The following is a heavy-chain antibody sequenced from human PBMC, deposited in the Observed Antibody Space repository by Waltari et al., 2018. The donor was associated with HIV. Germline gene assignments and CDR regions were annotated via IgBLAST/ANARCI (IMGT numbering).Heavy chain of an antibody. V-gene: IGHV5-51*01. CDR3: ARQVRGAAAGRTLGYFYSYGLDV. D-gene: IGHD6-13*01. Sequence: EVQLVQSGAEVKKPGESLKISCKGSGYNFTNYWIGWVRQMPGKGLEWMGIIFPGDSHTTYSPYFQGQVTISADKSISTAYLQWSSLKAADTAMYYCARQVRGAAAGRTLGYFYSYGLDVWGQGTTVTVSS. CDR2: IFPGDSHT. J-gene: IGHJ6*02. CDR1: GYNFTNYW.